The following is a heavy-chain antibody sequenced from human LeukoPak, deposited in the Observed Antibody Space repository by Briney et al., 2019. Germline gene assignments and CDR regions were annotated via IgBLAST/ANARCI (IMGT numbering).Heavy chain of an antibody. Sequence: SETLSLTCTVSGGSISSSSYYWGWIRQPPGKGLEWIGSIYYSGSTYYNPSLKSRVTIPVDTSRNQFSLKLSSVTAADTAVYYCARPRGSYFDFDYWGQGSLVTVSS. CDR2: IYYSGST. J-gene: IGHJ4*02. CDR1: GGSISSSSYY. CDR3: ARPRGSYFDFDY. V-gene: IGHV4-39*01. D-gene: IGHD1-26*01.